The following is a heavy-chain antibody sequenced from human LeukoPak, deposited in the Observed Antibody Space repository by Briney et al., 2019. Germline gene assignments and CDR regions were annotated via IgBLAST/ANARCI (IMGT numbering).Heavy chain of an antibody. Sequence: SETLSLTCTVPGGSISSYYWSWIRQPPGKGLEWIGYIYYSGTTNYNPSLKSRVTISVDTSKNQFSLKLSSVTAADAVVYYCARGVYIAAAQYAYWGQGTLVTVSS. D-gene: IGHD6-13*01. CDR1: GGSISSYY. CDR2: IYYSGTT. CDR3: ARGVYIAAAQYAY. V-gene: IGHV4-59*01. J-gene: IGHJ4*02.